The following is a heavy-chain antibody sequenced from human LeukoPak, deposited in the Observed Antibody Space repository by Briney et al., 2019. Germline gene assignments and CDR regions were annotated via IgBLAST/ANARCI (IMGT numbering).Heavy chain of an antibody. J-gene: IGHJ4*02. D-gene: IGHD4/OR15-4a*01. Sequence: GGSLRLSCAASGFTFTRYGMVWVRQAPGKGLEWVSYISGSTSAVYYADSVRGRFTISRDNAKNSLYLQMNSLRDDDTAVYYSARRERQSANYYYFDYWGQGTLVTVSS. CDR2: ISGSTSAV. V-gene: IGHV3-48*02. CDR3: ARRERQSANYYYFDY. CDR1: GFTFTRYG.